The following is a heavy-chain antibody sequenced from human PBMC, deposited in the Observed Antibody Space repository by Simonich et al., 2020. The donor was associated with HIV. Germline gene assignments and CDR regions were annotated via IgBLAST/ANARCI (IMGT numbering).Heavy chain of an antibody. V-gene: IGHV4-34*01. CDR1: GGSFSGYY. J-gene: IGHJ1*01. D-gene: IGHD6-13*01. CDR2: INHSGST. CDR3: ARLTAGGLGEYFQH. Sequence: QVQLQQWGAGLLKPSETLALTGAVYGGSFSGYYWSRFRQPPGKGLEWIGEINHSGSTNYNPSLKSRVTISVDTSKNQFSLKLSSVTAADTAVYYCARLTAGGLGEYFQHWGQGTLVTVSS.